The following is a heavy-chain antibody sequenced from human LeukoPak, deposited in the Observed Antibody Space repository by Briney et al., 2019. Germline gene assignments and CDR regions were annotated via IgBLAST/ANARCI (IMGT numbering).Heavy chain of an antibody. V-gene: IGHV4-39*07. D-gene: IGHD2-15*01. J-gene: IGHJ5*02. Sequence: SETLSLTCTVSGGSISSSSYYWGWIRQPPGKGLEWIGSIYYSGSTYYNPSLKSRVTISVDTSKNQFSLKLSSVTAADTAVYYCARDRTGYCSGGSCYWFDPRGQGTLVTVSS. CDR2: IYYSGST. CDR1: GGSISSSSYY. CDR3: ARDRTGYCSGGSCYWFDP.